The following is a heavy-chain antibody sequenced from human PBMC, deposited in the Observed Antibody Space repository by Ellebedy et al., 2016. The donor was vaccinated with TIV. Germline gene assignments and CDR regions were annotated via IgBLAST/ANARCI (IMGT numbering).Heavy chain of an antibody. CDR1: GFTFSSYS. CDR2: ISSGITTT. CDR3: ARDGNSVGGTYWYFDL. V-gene: IGHV3-48*02. J-gene: IGHJ2*01. Sequence: GESLKISRAATGFTFSSYSMNWVRQAPGKGLEWVSYISSGITTTYYADSVKGRFTISRDNAKNSLYLQMNSLRDEDTAVYYCARDGNSVGGTYWYFDLWGRGTLVTVSA. D-gene: IGHD1-26*01.